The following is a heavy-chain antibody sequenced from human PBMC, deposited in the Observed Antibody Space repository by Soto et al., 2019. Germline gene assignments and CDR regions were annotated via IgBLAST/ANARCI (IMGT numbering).Heavy chain of an antibody. CDR3: AASQQFDY. CDR2: INAGNGNT. D-gene: IGHD6-13*01. V-gene: IGHV1-3*01. CDR1: GYTFTNYA. J-gene: IGHJ4*02. Sequence: ASVKVSCKASGYTFTNYAMHWVRQAPGQRLEWMGWINAGNGNTKYSQKFQGRVTITTDTSTSTAYMGLRSLSSDDTAVYYCAASQQFDYWGQRTLVPVSS.